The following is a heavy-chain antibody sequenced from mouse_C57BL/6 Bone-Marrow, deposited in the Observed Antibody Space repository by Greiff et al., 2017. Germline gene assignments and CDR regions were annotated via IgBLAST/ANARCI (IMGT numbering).Heavy chain of an antibody. V-gene: IGHV3-6*01. CDR1: GYSITSGYY. Sequence: ESGPGLVKPSQSLSLTCSVTGYSITSGYYWNWIRQFPGNKLEWMGYISYDGSNNYNPSLKNRISITRDTSKNQFFLKLNSVTTEDTATYYCAREGAHYYGSRDYFDYWGQGTTLTVSS. CDR3: AREGAHYYGSRDYFDY. J-gene: IGHJ2*01. D-gene: IGHD1-1*01. CDR2: ISYDGSN.